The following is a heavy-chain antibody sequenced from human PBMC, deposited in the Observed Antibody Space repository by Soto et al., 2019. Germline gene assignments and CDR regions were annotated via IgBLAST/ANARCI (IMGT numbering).Heavy chain of an antibody. CDR2: IYNTGD. CDR1: RDSITTRY. V-gene: IGHV4-59*11. J-gene: IGHJ4*02. Sequence: SGTLSLTCSVSRDSITTRYWSWIRQPPGKGLEWIGYIYNTGDNYNPSLMRRASMSLHTSKNPFSLRLRSVTAADTAVYYCAGGDHWRPVDYWGRGNLVTVPS. D-gene: IGHD3-16*01. CDR3: AGGDHWRPVDY.